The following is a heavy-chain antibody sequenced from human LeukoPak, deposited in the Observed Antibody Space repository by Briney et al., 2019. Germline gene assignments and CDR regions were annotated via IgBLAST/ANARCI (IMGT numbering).Heavy chain of an antibody. Sequence: TSGSPNYNPSLKSRVTISVDTSKNQFSLKLSSVTAADTAVYYCARHEIAAAGAPDYAFDIWGQGTMVTVSS. CDR3: ARHEIAAAGAPDYAFDI. D-gene: IGHD6-13*01. V-gene: IGHV4-4*07. J-gene: IGHJ3*02. CDR2: TSGSP.